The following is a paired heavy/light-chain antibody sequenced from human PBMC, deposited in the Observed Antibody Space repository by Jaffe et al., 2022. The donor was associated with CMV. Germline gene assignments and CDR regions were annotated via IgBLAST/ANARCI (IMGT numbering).Heavy chain of an antibody. CDR3: ARHEKGEYYDFWSGYYTGYFDP. J-gene: IGHJ5*02. V-gene: IGHV4-39*01. D-gene: IGHD3-3*01. Sequence: QLQLQESGPGLVKPSETLSLTCTVSGGSISSSSYYWGWIRQPPGKGLEWIGSIYYSGSTYYNPSLKSRVTISVDTSKNQFSLKLSSVTAADTAVYYCARHEKGEYYDFWSGYYTGYFDPWGQGTLVTVSS. CDR2: IYYSGST. CDR1: GGSISSSSYY.
Light chain of an antibody. J-gene: IGLJ2*01. CDR1: SSNIGAGYD. Sequence: QSVLTQPPSVSGAPGQRVTISCTGSSSNIGAGYDVHWYQQLPGTAPKLLIYGNSNRPSGVPDRFSGSKSGTSASLAITGLQAEDEADYYCQSYDSSLSDVVFGGGTKLTVL. V-gene: IGLV1-40*01. CDR2: GNS. CDR3: QSYDSSLSDVV.